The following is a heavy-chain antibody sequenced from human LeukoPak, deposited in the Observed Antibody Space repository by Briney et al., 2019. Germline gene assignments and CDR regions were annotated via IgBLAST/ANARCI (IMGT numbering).Heavy chain of an antibody. CDR1: GFSFDDYG. CDR2: INWNDDSR. V-gene: IGHV3-20*04. Sequence: GGSLRLSCAASGFSFDDYGMSWVRQAPGKGLEWVSGINWNDDSREYADSVKGRFTMSRDNAKNSLYLQMNSLRAEDTAVYYCATTFPYCSSGTCALGGQGTLVTVSS. J-gene: IGHJ4*02. CDR3: ATTFPYCSSGTCAL. D-gene: IGHD2-15*01.